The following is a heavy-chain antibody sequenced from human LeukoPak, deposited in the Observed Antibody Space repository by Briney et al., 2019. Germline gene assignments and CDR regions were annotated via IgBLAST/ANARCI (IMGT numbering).Heavy chain of an antibody. D-gene: IGHD1-14*01. CDR3: ARDTSGPGGSEWFDP. J-gene: IGHJ5*02. CDR1: GFTFSSYS. CDR2: ISSSGSTI. Sequence: GGSLRLSCAASGFTFSSYSMNWVRQAPGKGLEWVSYISSSGSTIYYADSVKGRFTISRDNAKNSLYLQMNSLRAEDTAVYYCARDTSGPGGSEWFDPWGQGTLVTASS. V-gene: IGHV3-48*01.